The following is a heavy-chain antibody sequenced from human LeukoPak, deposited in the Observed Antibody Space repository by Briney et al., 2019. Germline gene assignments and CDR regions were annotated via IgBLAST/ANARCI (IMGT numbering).Heavy chain of an antibody. CDR3: AGTSGSYGGDAFDI. CDR2: INPNSGGT. D-gene: IGHD1-26*01. V-gene: IGHV1-2*02. CDR1: GYTFTGYY. J-gene: IGHJ3*02. Sequence: ASVKVSCKASGYTFTGYYMHWVRQAPGQGLEWMGWINPNSGGTNYAQKFQGRVTMTRDTSISTAYMELSRLRSDDTAVYYCAGTSGSYGGDAFDIWGQGTMVTVSS.